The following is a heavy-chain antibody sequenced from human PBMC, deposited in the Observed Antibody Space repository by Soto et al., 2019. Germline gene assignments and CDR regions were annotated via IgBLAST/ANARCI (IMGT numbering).Heavy chain of an antibody. CDR1: GYTFTGYY. V-gene: IGHV1-2*04. D-gene: IGHD6-19*01. Sequence: ASVKVSCKASGYTFTGYYMHWVRQAPGQGLEWMGWINPNSGGTNYAQKFQGWVTMTRDTSISTAYMELSRLRSDDTAVYYCAKEQVMLAVAGTGFYFDYWGQGTLVTVSS. CDR2: INPNSGGT. J-gene: IGHJ4*02. CDR3: AKEQVMLAVAGTGFYFDY.